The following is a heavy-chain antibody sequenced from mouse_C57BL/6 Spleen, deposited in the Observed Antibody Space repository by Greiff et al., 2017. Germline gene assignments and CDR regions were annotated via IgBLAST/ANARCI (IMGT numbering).Heavy chain of an antibody. J-gene: IGHJ4*01. V-gene: IGHV1-69*01. Sequence: QVQLQQPGAELVMPGASVKLSCKASGYTFTSYWMHWVKQRPGQGLEWIGEIDPSDSYTNYNQKFKGKSTLTVDKSSSTAYMQLSSLTSEDSAVYYCARRLRCYAMDYWGQGTSVTVSS. CDR2: IDPSDSYT. CDR1: GYTFTSYW. CDR3: ARRLRCYAMDY.